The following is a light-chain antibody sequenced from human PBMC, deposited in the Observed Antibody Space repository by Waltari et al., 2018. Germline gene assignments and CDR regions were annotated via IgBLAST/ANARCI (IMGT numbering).Light chain of an antibody. V-gene: IGKV3-11*01. CDR3: QHRSNWPLN. Sequence: TQSPATLSLSPGEGATLSCRASQNVGNYLAWYQQKPGQAPRLLIYDTSNRATGIPARFSGSGSGTDFTLTISGLEPEDFAVYYCQHRSNWPLNFGGGTKVEIK. CDR2: DTS. CDR1: QNVGNY. J-gene: IGKJ4*01.